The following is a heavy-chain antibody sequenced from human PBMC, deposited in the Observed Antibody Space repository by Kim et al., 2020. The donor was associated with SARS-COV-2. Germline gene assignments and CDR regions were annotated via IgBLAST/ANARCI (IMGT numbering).Heavy chain of an antibody. CDR2: ISYDGSNK. CDR3: AVDWHY. Sequence: GGSLRLSCAASGFTFSSYGMHWVRQAPGKGLEWVAVISYDGSNKYYADSVKGRFTISRDNSKNTLYLQMNSLRAEDTAVYYCAVDWHYWGQGTLVTVSS. V-gene: IGHV3-30*03. CDR1: GFTFSSYG. J-gene: IGHJ4*02.